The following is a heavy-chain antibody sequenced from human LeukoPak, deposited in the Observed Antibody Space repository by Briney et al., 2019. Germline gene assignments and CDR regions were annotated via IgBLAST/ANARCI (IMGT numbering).Heavy chain of an antibody. V-gene: IGHV4-4*02. CDR2: IYHSGST. Sequence: PGGSLRLSCAASGFAFSSYWMSWVRQPPGKGLEWIGEIYHSGSTNYNPSLKSRVTISVDKSKNQFSLKLSSVTAADTAVYYCARLHCSGGSCYSGFDYWGQGTLVTVSS. CDR1: GFAFSSYW. D-gene: IGHD2-15*01. J-gene: IGHJ4*02. CDR3: ARLHCSGGSCYSGFDY.